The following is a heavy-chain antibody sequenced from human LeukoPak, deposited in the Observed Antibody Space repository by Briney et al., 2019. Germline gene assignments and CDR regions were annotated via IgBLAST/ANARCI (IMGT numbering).Heavy chain of an antibody. J-gene: IGHJ6*03. CDR1: GFTFSSYG. CDR2: IKQDGSEK. D-gene: IGHD1-1*01. Sequence: GGSLRLSCAASGFTFSSYGMHWVRQAPGKGLEWVANIKQDGSEKYYVDSVKGRFTISRDNAKNSLYLQMNSLRAEDTAVYYCARDGWNGYYYMDVWGKGTTVTVSS. V-gene: IGHV3-7*01. CDR3: ARDGWNGYYYMDV.